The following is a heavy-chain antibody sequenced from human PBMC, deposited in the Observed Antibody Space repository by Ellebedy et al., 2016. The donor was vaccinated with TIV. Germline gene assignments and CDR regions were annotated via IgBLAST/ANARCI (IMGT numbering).Heavy chain of an antibody. CDR1: GDYISSSSSY. CDR3: ARSCTNGLCYNY. Sequence: MPSETLSLTCTVSGDYISSSSSYWGWIRQPPGKGLEWIGHIDYSGSTNYNPSLKSLVTISVDTSKHKFSLRLSSVTAADTAVYYCARSCTNGLCYNYWGQGTLVTVSS. CDR2: IDYSGST. D-gene: IGHD2-8*01. J-gene: IGHJ4*02. V-gene: IGHV4-61*05.